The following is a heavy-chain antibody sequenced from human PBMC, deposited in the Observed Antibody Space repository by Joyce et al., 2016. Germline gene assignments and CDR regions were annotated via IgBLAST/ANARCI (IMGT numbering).Heavy chain of an antibody. CDR2: IHYSGST. D-gene: IGHD1-26*01. J-gene: IGHJ6*02. Sequence: QVQLQESGPGVVKPSETLSLTCTVSGASFSGYYWSWIRQPPGNGMEWIGYIHYSGSTNSNPSLKSRVTISLETPKNQFALRLTSVTAADTAVYYWARLSGSSYYYYGMDVWGRGTAVTVFS. CDR1: GASFSGYY. CDR3: ARLSGSSYYYYGMDV. V-gene: IGHV4-59*08.